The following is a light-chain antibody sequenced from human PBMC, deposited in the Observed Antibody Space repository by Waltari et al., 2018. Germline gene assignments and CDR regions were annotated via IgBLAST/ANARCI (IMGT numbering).Light chain of an antibody. V-gene: IGKV1-9*01. CDR3: QQINYFPPT. Sequence: DIQLTQSPSFLSASVGDTVTITCRASQDITGYLAWYQLTSGKAPKLLIYAASTLQTGVPSRFSGSGSGTEFTLTMTGLQPEDFATYYCQQINYFPPTFGQGTRLEIK. CDR2: AAS. CDR1: QDITGY. J-gene: IGKJ5*01.